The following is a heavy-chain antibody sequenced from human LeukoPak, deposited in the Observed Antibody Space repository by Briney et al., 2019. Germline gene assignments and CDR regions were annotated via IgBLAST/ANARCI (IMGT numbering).Heavy chain of an antibody. Sequence: GGSLRLSCAASGFTVSNNYMSWVRQTPGKGLEGVSVIYSVGSTYYADSVKGRFTISGDNSKNTLYRQMNSLRVEDTAVYYCAGSLAYCGGDCRLGDYWGQGTLVTVSS. D-gene: IGHD2-21*02. CDR2: IYSVGST. CDR3: AGSLAYCGGDCRLGDY. CDR1: GFTVSNNY. V-gene: IGHV3-66*01. J-gene: IGHJ4*02.